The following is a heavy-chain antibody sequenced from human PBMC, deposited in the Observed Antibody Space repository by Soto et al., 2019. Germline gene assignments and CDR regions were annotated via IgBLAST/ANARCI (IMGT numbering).Heavy chain of an antibody. V-gene: IGHV4-34*01. CDR2: IYHSGST. CDR1: GVSLNGYY. Sequence: SETLSLTCGVYGVSLNGYYWSWIRRPPGKGLEWIGEIYHSGSTNYNPSLKSRVTISVDKSKNQFSLKLSSVTAADTAVYYCARVAVAGTRFDYWGQGTLVTVSS. D-gene: IGHD6-19*01. CDR3: ARVAVAGTRFDY. J-gene: IGHJ4*02.